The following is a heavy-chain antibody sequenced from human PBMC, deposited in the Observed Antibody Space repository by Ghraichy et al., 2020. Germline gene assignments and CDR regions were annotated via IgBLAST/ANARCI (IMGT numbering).Heavy chain of an antibody. CDR2: ISVNADDT. Sequence: GGSLRLSCAVSGFTIADYAMAWVRQAAGKGLEWVSLISVNADDTFYADSVKGLFTISRDNSENTLYLQMISLRAEDTALYYCTTPGRGYCSSTNCYDGFDIWGQGTMVTVSS. V-gene: IGHV3-23*01. CDR1: GFTIADYA. CDR3: TTPGRGYCSSTNCYDGFDI. J-gene: IGHJ3*02. D-gene: IGHD2-2*01.